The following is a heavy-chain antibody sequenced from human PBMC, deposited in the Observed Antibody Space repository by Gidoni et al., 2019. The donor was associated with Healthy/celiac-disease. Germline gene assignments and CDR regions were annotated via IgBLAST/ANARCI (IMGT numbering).Heavy chain of an antibody. D-gene: IGHD3-22*01. CDR2: IKQDGSEK. J-gene: IGHJ4*02. V-gene: IGHV3-7*01. CDR3: ARGYDSSGYYGGDY. Sequence: EVQLVESVGGLVQPGGSLRLSCAASGFTFSSYWMSWVRQAPGKGLEWVANIKQDGSEKYYVDSVKGRFTISRDNAKNSLYLQMNSLRAEDTAVFYCARGYDSSGYYGGDYWGQGTLVTVSS. CDR1: GFTFSSYW.